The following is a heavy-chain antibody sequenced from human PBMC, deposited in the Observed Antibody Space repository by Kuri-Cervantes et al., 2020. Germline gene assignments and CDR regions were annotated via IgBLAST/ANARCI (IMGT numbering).Heavy chain of an antibody. Sequence: SETLSLTCAVSGYSISSGYYWSWIRQSPGKGLEWIGYVYYSGDSYYNPSLKSRVTISLDTSKNQFSLKVSSVTAADTAVYYCAREHNDDYSYYYMDVWGKGTTVTVSS. J-gene: IGHJ6*03. D-gene: IGHD1-1*01. CDR1: GYSISSGYY. V-gene: IGHV4-30-4*08. CDR3: AREHNDDYSYYYMDV. CDR2: VYYSGDS.